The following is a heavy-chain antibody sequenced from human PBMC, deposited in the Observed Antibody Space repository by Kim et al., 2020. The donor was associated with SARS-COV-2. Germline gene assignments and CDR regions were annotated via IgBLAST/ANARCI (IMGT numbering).Heavy chain of an antibody. V-gene: IGHV3-23*01. CDR2: VSGSGADT. CDR3: AKSNGDYIPYYYAMDV. J-gene: IGHJ6*02. D-gene: IGHD4-17*01. Sequence: GGSLRLSCEISGFTFTSFAMSWVRQAPGKGLEWVSVVSGSGADTYYAGSVKGRFTISRDNSKNTLYLQMNSLRAEDSAIYYCAKSNGDYIPYYYAMDVWGHGTTVIVSS. CDR1: GFTFTSFA.